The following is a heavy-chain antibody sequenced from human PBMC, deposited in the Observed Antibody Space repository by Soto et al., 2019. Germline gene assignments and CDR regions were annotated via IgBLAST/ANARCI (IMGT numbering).Heavy chain of an antibody. CDR2: IYPGDSDT. J-gene: IGHJ4*02. V-gene: IGHV5-51*01. CDR1: GYSFTSYW. CDR3: ARSVLIDYYDSSGYPDY. Sequence: PGESLKISCKGSGYSFTSYWIGWVRQMPGKGLEWMGIIYPGDSDTRYSPSFQGQVTISADKSISTAYLQWSSLKASDTAMYYCARSVLIDYYDSSGYPDYWGQGTLVTVSS. D-gene: IGHD3-22*01.